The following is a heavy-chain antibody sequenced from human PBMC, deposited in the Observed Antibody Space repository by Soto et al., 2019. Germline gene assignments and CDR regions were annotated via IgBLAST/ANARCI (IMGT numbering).Heavy chain of an antibody. D-gene: IGHD1-7*01. CDR2: IYRTGRT. CDR3: ASRDPGTSVDY. V-gene: IGHV4-4*02. Sequence: PSETLSLTCAVSGGSFTSNNWWTWVRQPPGQGLEWIGEIYRTGRTNYNPSLKRRVTISLDKSENQFSLTVTSLSAADTAVYYCASRDPGTSVDYWGQGTLVTVSS. CDR1: GGSFTSNNW. J-gene: IGHJ4*02.